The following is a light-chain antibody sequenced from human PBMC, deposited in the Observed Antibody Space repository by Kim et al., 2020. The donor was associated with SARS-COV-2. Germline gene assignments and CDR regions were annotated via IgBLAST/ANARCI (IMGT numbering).Light chain of an antibody. Sequence: FPGERATLSCRASQSVSSSSLAWYQQKPGQAPRLVIFGTSSRATGIPDRFSGSGSGTDFTLTINRLEPEDFALYYCQQYGTSPPYTFGQGTKLEI. V-gene: IGKV3-20*01. CDR1: QSVSSSS. J-gene: IGKJ2*01. CDR2: GTS. CDR3: QQYGTSPPYT.